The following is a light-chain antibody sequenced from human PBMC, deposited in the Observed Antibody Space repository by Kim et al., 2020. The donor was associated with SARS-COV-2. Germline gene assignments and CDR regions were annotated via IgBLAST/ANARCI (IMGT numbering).Light chain of an antibody. J-gene: IGKJ2*02. V-gene: IGKV3-15*01. CDR1: QSGSSN. CDR3: QQYNNWPWGT. Sequence: SPGERYTRTGRASQSGSSNLAGYQQKPGQAPRLLMYGAATRATGIPARCSGSRSGTECTLTISSLQSEDFAVYYCQQYNNWPWGTFGQGTKLEI. CDR2: GAA.